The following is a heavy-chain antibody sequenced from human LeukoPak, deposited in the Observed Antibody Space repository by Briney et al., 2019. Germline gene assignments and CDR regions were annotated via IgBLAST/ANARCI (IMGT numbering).Heavy chain of an antibody. D-gene: IGHD3-22*01. CDR2: INPSGGRT. Sequence: ASVKVSCKASGYTFTSYYMHWVRQAPGQGLEWMGIINPSGGRTTYAQKFQGRVTMTRDTSTSTVYMEMSSLRSEDTAVYYCARENYYDGSGSPSASAPVDHWDQGTLVTVSS. J-gene: IGHJ4*02. V-gene: IGHV1-46*01. CDR3: ARENYYDGSGSPSASAPVDH. CDR1: GYTFTSYY.